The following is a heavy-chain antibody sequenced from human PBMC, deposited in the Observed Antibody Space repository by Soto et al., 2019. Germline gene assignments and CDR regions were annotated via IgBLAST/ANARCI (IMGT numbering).Heavy chain of an antibody. Sequence: SETLSLTCTVSGGSISSSSYYWGWIRQPPGKGLEWIGSIYYSGSTYYNPSLKSRVTISVDTSKNQFSLKLSSVTAADTAVYYCARHHYYGSGSYPRRDFDYWGQGTLVTV. V-gene: IGHV4-39*01. D-gene: IGHD3-10*01. CDR3: ARHHYYGSGSYPRRDFDY. J-gene: IGHJ4*02. CDR2: IYYSGST. CDR1: GGSISSSSYY.